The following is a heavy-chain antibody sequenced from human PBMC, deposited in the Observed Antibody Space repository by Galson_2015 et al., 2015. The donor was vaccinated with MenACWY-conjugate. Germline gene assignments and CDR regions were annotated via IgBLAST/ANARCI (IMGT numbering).Heavy chain of an antibody. CDR1: GFTFRNYW. Sequence: SLRLSCAASGFTFRNYWMTWVRQAPGKGLEWVASIKKDGSEKYYVDSVKGRFTISRDNAKNSLYLEMNSLRVEDTAVYSCARGHYGMMVWGQVTTLTASS. CDR2: IKKDGSEK. J-gene: IGHJ6*02. V-gene: IGHV3-7*03. CDR3: ARGHYGMMV.